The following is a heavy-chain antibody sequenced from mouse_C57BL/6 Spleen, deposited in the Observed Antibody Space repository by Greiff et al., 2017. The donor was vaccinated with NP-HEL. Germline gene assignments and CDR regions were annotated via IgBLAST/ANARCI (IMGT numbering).Heavy chain of an antibody. Sequence: VQLQQSGAELVRPGASVKLSCTASGFNIKDYYMNWVKQRTEQGLEWIGRIDPEDGDTEYAPKFKGKATLTADTSSSTAYLQLRSLTSEDTAVYVCPTGGSSRFAYWGQGTTVTVSA. V-gene: IGHV14-1*01. CDR1: GFNIKDYY. J-gene: IGHJ3*01. CDR3: PTGGSSRFAY. CDR2: IDPEDGDT.